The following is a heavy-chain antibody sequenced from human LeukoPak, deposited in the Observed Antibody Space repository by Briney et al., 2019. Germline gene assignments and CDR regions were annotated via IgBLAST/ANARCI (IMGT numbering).Heavy chain of an antibody. J-gene: IGHJ4*02. D-gene: IGHD6-19*01. CDR2: ITGYTGNT. V-gene: IGHV1-18*01. CDR3: PRWVGSGWYGDY. CDR1: GYTFTSYG. Sequence: ASVKVSCKASGYTFTSYGISWVRQAPGQGLEWMGWITGYTGNTNYAQKMQGRVTMTTDTSTSTAYLELRSLRSDDTAVYYCPRWVGSGWYGDYWGQGTLVTVSS.